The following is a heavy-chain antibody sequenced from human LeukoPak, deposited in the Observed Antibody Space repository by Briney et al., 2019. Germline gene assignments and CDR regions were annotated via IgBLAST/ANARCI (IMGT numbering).Heavy chain of an antibody. J-gene: IGHJ4*02. CDR2: ISYDGSNK. Sequence: TGGSLRLSCAASGFTFSSYGMPWVRQAPGKGLEWVAVISYDGSNKYYADSVKGRFTIPRDNSKNTLYLQMNSLRAEDTAVYYCAKDYLGYCSGGSCHGPVDYWGQGTLVTVSS. CDR1: GFTFSSYG. V-gene: IGHV3-30*18. D-gene: IGHD2-15*01. CDR3: AKDYLGYCSGGSCHGPVDY.